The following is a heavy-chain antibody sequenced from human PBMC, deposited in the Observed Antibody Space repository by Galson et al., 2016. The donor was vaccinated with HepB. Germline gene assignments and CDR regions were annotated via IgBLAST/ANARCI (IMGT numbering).Heavy chain of an antibody. CDR3: AKGSSGARPYYFDY. CDR1: GFIFSSYG. CDR2: ILYDGSKK. V-gene: IGHV3-33*06. J-gene: IGHJ4*02. Sequence: SLRLSCAASGFIFSSYGMHWVRQAPGKGLEWVAVILYDGSKKYYADSVKGRFTISRDNSKNTLYLQMNSLRAEDTAVYYCAKGSSGARPYYFDYWGPGTLVTASA. D-gene: IGHD6-25*01.